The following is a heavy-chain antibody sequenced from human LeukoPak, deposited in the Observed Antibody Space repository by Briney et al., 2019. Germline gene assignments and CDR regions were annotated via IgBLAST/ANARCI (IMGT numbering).Heavy chain of an antibody. CDR1: GYTFTSYD. V-gene: IGHV1-8*01. J-gene: IGHJ6*02. CDR2: VNPNSGNT. Sequence: ASVKVSCKASGYTFTSYDINWVRQATGQGLEWMGWVNPNSGNTGYAQKFQGRVTMTRNTSISTAYMELSSLRSEDTAVYYCARAFITMVRGVIIPYGMDVWGQGTTVTVSS. D-gene: IGHD3-10*01. CDR3: ARAFITMVRGVIIPYGMDV.